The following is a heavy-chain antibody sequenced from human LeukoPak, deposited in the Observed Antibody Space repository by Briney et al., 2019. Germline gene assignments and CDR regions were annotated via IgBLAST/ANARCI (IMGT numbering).Heavy chain of an antibody. V-gene: IGHV3-30-3*01. J-gene: IGHJ1*01. CDR3: ARDGVTYCSSTSCPTRYFQH. CDR1: GFTFSSYA. Sequence: GRSLRLSCAASGFTFSSYAMHWVRQAPGKGLEWVAVISYDGSNKYYADSVKGRFTISRDNSKNTLYLQMSSLRAEDTAVYYCARDGVTYCSSTSCPTRYFQHWARAPWSPSPQ. D-gene: IGHD2-2*01. CDR2: ISYDGSNK.